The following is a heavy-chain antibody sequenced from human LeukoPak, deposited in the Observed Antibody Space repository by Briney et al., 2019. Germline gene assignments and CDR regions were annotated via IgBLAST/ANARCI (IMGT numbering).Heavy chain of an antibody. CDR1: GGTFSNYA. J-gene: IGHJ4*02. CDR3: ARDGSGGRTSVGYYFDH. Sequence: ASVKVSCKASGGTFSNYAISWVRQAPGQGLEWMGGIIPTFGSPSYAPRFQDRLTITADDSTRTVYLELSSLRSEDTAIYFCARDGSGGRTSVGYYFDHWGQGTQITVSS. V-gene: IGHV1-69*13. CDR2: IIPTFGSP. D-gene: IGHD2-15*01.